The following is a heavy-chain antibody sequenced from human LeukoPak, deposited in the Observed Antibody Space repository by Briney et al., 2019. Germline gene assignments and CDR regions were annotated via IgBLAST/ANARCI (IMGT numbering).Heavy chain of an antibody. V-gene: IGHV3-7*01. Sequence: PGGSLRLSCEAPGFTFSNYWMSWVRQAPGKGLEWVANIRTDGSEKYYVDSVKGRFTISRDNAKNSLYLQMNSLRAEDTAVYYCATYSSSNAREFQYWGQGTLVTVSS. CDR2: IRTDGSEK. CDR1: GFTFSNYW. CDR3: ATYSSSNAREFQY. J-gene: IGHJ1*01. D-gene: IGHD2-2*01.